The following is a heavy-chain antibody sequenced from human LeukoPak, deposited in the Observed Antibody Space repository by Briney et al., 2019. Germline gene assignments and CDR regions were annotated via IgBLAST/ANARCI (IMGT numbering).Heavy chain of an antibody. D-gene: IGHD5-18*01. CDR3: ARVGYTYGYVRH. CDR2: IYSGRST. Sequence: GGSLRLSCAASGFTFSSYAMSWVRQAPGKGLEWVSVIYSGRSTYYADSVKGRFTISRDNSKNALYLQMNSLRAEDTAVYYCARVGYTYGYVRHWGQGTLVTVSS. V-gene: IGHV3-66*01. CDR1: GFTFSSYA. J-gene: IGHJ4*02.